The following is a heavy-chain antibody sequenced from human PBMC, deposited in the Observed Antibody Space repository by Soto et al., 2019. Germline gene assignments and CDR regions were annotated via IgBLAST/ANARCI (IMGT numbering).Heavy chain of an antibody. CDR2: ISYDGSNK. D-gene: IGHD3-22*01. Sequence: QVQLLESGGGVVQPGRSLRLSCAASGFTFSSYAMHWVRQAPGKGLEWVAVISYDGSNKYYADSVKGRFTISRDNSKNSLYLQMNSLRAEDTSVYYCARSITMIVVVIDYWGQGTLVTVSS. V-gene: IGHV3-30-3*01. CDR3: ARSITMIVVVIDY. CDR1: GFTFSSYA. J-gene: IGHJ4*02.